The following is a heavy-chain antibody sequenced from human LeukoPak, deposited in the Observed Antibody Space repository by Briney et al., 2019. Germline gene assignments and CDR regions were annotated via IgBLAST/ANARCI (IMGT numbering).Heavy chain of an antibody. CDR1: GFTFSSYS. CDR2: ISSSSSYI. CDR3: ARGDSSSWYPYYYYGMDV. V-gene: IGHV3-21*01. D-gene: IGHD6-13*01. J-gene: IGHJ6*04. Sequence: GGSLRLSCAASGFTFSSYSMNWVRQAPGKGREGVSSISSSSSYIYYADSVKGRFTISRDNAKNSLYLQMNSLRAEDTAVYYCARGDSSSWYPYYYYGMDVWGKGTTVTVSS.